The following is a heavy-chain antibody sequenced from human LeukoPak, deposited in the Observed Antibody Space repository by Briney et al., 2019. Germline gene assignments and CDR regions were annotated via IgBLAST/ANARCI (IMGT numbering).Heavy chain of an antibody. J-gene: IGHJ4*02. Sequence: SGTLSLTCTVSGGSISSYYWSWIRQPPGKGLEWIGYIYYSGSTNYDPSLKSRVTISVDTSKNQFSLKLSSVTAADTAVYYCARGVRYFDYWGQGTLVTVSS. D-gene: IGHD2-2*01. CDR1: GGSISSYY. CDR3: ARGVRYFDY. V-gene: IGHV4-59*01. CDR2: IYYSGST.